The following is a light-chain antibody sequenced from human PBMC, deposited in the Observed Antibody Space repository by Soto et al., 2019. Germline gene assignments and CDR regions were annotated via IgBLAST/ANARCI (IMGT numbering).Light chain of an antibody. CDR1: QDITNY. V-gene: IGKV1-33*01. CDR2: DAS. J-gene: IGKJ4*01. Sequence: DIQMTQSPSSLSASVGDRVTITCRASQDITNYLNWYQQKPGNAPKLLIFDASNVETGVPSRFTGSGSGTDFTFTISSLQPEDIATYFCQQYEDLPLTFGGGTKVEIK. CDR3: QQYEDLPLT.